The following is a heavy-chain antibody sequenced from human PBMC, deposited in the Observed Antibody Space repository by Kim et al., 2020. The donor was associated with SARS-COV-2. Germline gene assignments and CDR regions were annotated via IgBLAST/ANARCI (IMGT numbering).Heavy chain of an antibody. J-gene: IGHJ6*02. Sequence: GGSLRLSCAASGFVFSSYAMHWVRQAPGKGLEWVAVIWYDGSYKHYVDSLKGRFTISRDNSKNTVYLQMNSLRAEDTGVYYCAKDNDRGSYGYYYGMDVWGQGTTVTVYS. CDR3: AKDNDRGSYGYYYGMDV. V-gene: IGHV3-33*06. D-gene: IGHD3-16*01. CDR1: GFVFSSYA. CDR2: IWYDGSYK.